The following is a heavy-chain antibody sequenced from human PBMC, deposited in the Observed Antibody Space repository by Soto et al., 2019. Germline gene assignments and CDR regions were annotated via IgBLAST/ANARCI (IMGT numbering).Heavy chain of an antibody. CDR2: ISSSSSYI. V-gene: IGHV3-21*03. J-gene: IGHJ3*02. CDR3: TTDPDIVVVVAATSSNAFAI. D-gene: IGHD2-15*01. CDR1: GFTFSSYS. Sequence: PGGSLRLSCAASGFTFSSYSMNWVRQAPGKGLEWVSSISSSSSYIYYADSVKGRFTISRDNAKNSLYLQMNSLKTEDTAVYYCTTDPDIVVVVAATSSNAFAIWGQGTMVTVSS.